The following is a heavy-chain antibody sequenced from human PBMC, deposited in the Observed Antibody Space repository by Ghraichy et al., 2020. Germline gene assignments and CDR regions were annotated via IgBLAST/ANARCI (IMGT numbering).Heavy chain of an antibody. Sequence: ASVKVSSKASGYTFTGYYMHWVRQAPGQGLEWMGWINPNSGGTNYAQKFQGRVTMTRDTSISTAYMELSRLRSDDTAVYYCARGKWEPPSLVYFQHWGQGTLVTVSS. CDR3: ARGKWEPPSLVYFQH. CDR2: INPNSGGT. D-gene: IGHD1-26*01. CDR1: GYTFTGYY. J-gene: IGHJ1*01. V-gene: IGHV1-2*02.